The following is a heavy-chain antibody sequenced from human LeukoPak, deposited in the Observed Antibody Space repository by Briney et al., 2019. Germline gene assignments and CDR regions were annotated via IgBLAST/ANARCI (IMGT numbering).Heavy chain of an antibody. CDR1: SGYW. D-gene: IGHD1-26*01. CDR3: ARINSGRHLGDAFDI. V-gene: IGHV3-7*01. J-gene: IGHJ3*02. Sequence: PGGSLRLSCAAFSGYWMTWVRQAPGKGLEWVANIKEDGSEKYYVDSLKGRFTISRDNAKNSLFLQMNNLRAEDTAVYYCARINSGRHLGDAFDIWGQGTTVTVSS. CDR2: IKEDGSEK.